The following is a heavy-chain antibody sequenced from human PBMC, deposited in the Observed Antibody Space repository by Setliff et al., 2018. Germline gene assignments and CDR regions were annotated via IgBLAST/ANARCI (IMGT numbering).Heavy chain of an antibody. CDR2: ISGYDDNT. Sequence: GPSVKVSCKAFGYSFTNYGLNWVRQAPGQGLEWMGWISGYDDNTNYAQHLQGRVTMTTDTSTSTAYMELRSLTSADTAVYYCARGSAKMVALPTANYFDPWGQGTPVTVSS. J-gene: IGHJ5*02. V-gene: IGHV1-18*01. D-gene: IGHD2-2*01. CDR3: ARGSAKMVALPTANYFDP. CDR1: GYSFTNYG.